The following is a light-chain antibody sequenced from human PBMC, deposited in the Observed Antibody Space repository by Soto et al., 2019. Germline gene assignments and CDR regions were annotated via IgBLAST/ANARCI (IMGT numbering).Light chain of an antibody. CDR3: QQYNDWPLT. J-gene: IGKJ4*01. CDR2: GAT. Sequence: EIVVTQSPATLSVSPGERATLSCRASQTASTNLAWYQQKPGQAPRVLIFGATTRATGIPDRFSGRGSGTEFTLTISSLQPEDFAVYYCQQYNDWPLTFGGGTKVDIK. V-gene: IGKV3-15*01. CDR1: QTASTN.